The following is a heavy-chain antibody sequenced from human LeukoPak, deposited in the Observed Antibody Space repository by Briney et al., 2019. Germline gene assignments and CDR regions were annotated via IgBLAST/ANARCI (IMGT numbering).Heavy chain of an antibody. CDR2: ISGSGGST. Sequence: PGGSLRLSCAASGFTFSSYAMSWVRQAPGKGLEWVSAISGSGGSTYYGDSVKGRFTISRDNSKNTLYLQMNSLRAEDTAVYYCANGGEHDSSGYYYWGSFDYWGQGTLVTVSS. CDR1: GFTFSSYA. CDR3: ANGGEHDSSGYYYWGSFDY. J-gene: IGHJ4*02. D-gene: IGHD3-22*01. V-gene: IGHV3-23*01.